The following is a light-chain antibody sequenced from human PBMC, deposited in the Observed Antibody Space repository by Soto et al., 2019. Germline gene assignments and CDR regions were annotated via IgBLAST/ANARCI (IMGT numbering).Light chain of an antibody. CDR2: WAS. Sequence: DIVMTQSPDSLAVSLGERATINCKSSQSIFYSSSNKNYLAWYQHKPGQPPKVLVYWASTRESGVPDRFSGSGSGTDFTLTISSLQAEDVALYYCQKYYGTPYTFGQGTKLEIK. J-gene: IGKJ2*01. V-gene: IGKV4-1*01. CDR1: QSIFYSSSNKNY. CDR3: QKYYGTPYT.